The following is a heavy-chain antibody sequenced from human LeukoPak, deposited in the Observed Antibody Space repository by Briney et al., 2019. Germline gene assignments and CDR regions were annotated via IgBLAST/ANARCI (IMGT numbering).Heavy chain of an antibody. CDR3: AIERHPLRDPYFDY. J-gene: IGHJ4*02. V-gene: IGHV3-73*01. Sequence: GGSLRLSCAASGFTFSGSAMHWVRQASGKGLEWVGRIRSKANSYATAYAASVKGRFTISRDDSKNTAYLQMNSLKTEDTAVYYCAIERHPLRDPYFDYWGQGTLVTVSS. CDR2: IRSKANSYAT. CDR1: GFTFSGSA. D-gene: IGHD5-24*01.